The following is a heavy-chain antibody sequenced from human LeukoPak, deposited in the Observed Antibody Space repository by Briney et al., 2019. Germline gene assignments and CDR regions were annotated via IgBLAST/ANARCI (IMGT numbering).Heavy chain of an antibody. V-gene: IGHV1-2*02. D-gene: IGHD3-9*01. Sequence: GASVKVSCKASGYTFTGYYMHWVRQAPGQGLEWMGWINPNSGGTNYAQKFQGRVTMTRDTSISTACMELSRLRSDDTAVYYCARGPIVTGPPWYGFDPWGQGTLVTVSS. CDR1: GYTFTGYY. J-gene: IGHJ5*02. CDR2: INPNSGGT. CDR3: ARGPIVTGPPWYGFDP.